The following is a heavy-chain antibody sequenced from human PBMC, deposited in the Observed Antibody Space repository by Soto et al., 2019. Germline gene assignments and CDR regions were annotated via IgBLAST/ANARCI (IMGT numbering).Heavy chain of an antibody. D-gene: IGHD3-3*01. CDR1: GFTFSNAW. J-gene: IGHJ4*02. V-gene: IGHV3-15*01. CDR3: TTDPPDLHLWSGYWMIHY. CDR2: IKSKTDGGTT. Sequence: GESLKISCAASGFTFSNAWMSWVRQAPGKGLEWVGRIKSKTDGGTTDYAAPVKGRFTISRDDSKNTLYLQMNSLKTEDTAVYYCTTDPPDLHLWSGYWMIHYWGQGTLVTVSS.